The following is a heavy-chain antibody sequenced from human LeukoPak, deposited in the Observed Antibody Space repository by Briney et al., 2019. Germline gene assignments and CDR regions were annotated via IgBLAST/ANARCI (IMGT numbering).Heavy chain of an antibody. CDR1: GYTFTSEG. J-gene: IGHJ4*02. D-gene: IGHD3-22*01. V-gene: IGHV1-18*01. CDR3: ARVGDYDSGDYYPDY. Sequence: ASVKVSCKASGYTFTSEGISWVRQAPGQGLEWMGWISAYNGNTNYAQKLQGRVTMTTDTSTSTAYMELRSLRSDDTAVYYCARVGDYDSGDYYPDYWGQGTLVTVSS. CDR2: ISAYNGNT.